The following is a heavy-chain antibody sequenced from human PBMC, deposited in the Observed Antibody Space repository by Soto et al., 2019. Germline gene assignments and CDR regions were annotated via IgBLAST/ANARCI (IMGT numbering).Heavy chain of an antibody. V-gene: IGHV4-31*03. CDR3: ARNSSGRYSWNYGFDY. CDR2: IYYIGST. Sequence: TSETLSLTCTVSGGSISSGSYYWIWLRQHPGKGLEWIGYIYYIGSTYYNPSLKRRVTISVDTSKNQFSLKLSSVTAADTAEYYSARNSSGRYSWNYGFDYWGQGTLVTVSS. CDR1: GGSISSGSYY. J-gene: IGHJ4*02. D-gene: IGHD1-7*01.